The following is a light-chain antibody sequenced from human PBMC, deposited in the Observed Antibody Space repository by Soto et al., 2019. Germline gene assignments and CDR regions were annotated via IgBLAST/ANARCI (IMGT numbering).Light chain of an antibody. CDR1: SSDVGGYNY. V-gene: IGLV2-8*01. CDR2: EVS. CDR3: NSDAGGNNFVV. Sequence: QSVLTQPPSASGSPGQSVTISCTGTSSDVGGYNYVSWYKQHPGKAPELIIYEVSKRPSGVPDRFSGSKSGNTASLTVSGLQAEDEADYYGNSDAGGNNFVVFGTGTKLTVL. J-gene: IGLJ1*01.